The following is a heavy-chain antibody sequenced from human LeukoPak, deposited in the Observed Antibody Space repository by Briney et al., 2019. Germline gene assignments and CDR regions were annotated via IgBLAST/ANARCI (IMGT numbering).Heavy chain of an antibody. J-gene: IGHJ6*04. CDR1: GGSFSGYY. V-gene: IGHV4-34*01. CDR3: ASLPPRWLQYQDV. CDR2: INHSGST. D-gene: IGHD5-24*01. Sequence: PSETLSLTCAVYGGSFSGYYWSWIRQPPGKGLEWVGEINHSGSTNYNPSLKSRVTISVDTSKNQFSLKLSSVTAADTAVYYCASLPPRWLQYQDVWGKGTTVTVSS.